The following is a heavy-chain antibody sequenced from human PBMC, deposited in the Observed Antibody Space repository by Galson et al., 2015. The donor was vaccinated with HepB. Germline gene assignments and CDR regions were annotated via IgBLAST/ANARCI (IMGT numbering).Heavy chain of an antibody. CDR3: ARGRGWLAPFDS. Sequence: SLRLSCAASGFTFSSYTMNWVRQAPGKGLEWVSYISSSSSNIYYADSVKGRFTISRDNAKNSLYLQMNSLRAEDTAVYYCARGRGWLAPFDSWGQGTLVTVSS. V-gene: IGHV3-48*04. D-gene: IGHD3-22*01. CDR1: GFTFSSYT. J-gene: IGHJ4*02. CDR2: ISSSSSNI.